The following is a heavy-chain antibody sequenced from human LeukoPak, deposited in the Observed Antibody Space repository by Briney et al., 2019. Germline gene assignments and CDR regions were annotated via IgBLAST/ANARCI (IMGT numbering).Heavy chain of an antibody. Sequence: GGSLRLSCAASGFTVSSNYMSWVRQAPGKGLEWVSVIYSGGSTYYADSVKGRFTISRDNSKNTLYLQMNSLRAEDTAVYYCAKVRTLLLWFGESFDYWGQGTLVTVSS. CDR2: IYSGGST. J-gene: IGHJ4*02. D-gene: IGHD3-10*01. CDR1: GFTVSSNY. CDR3: AKVRTLLLWFGESFDY. V-gene: IGHV3-66*01.